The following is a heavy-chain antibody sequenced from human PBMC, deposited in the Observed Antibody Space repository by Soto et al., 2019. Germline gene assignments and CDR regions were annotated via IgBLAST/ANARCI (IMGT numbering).Heavy chain of an antibody. CDR2: IYYSGST. CDR3: ARGRTVNDAFDI. V-gene: IGHV4-59*01. CDR1: GGSISSYY. J-gene: IGHJ3*02. D-gene: IGHD4-17*01. Sequence: ETLSLTCTVSGGSISSYYWSWIRQPPGKGLEWIGYIYYSGSTNYNPSLKSRVTISVDTSKNQFSLKLSSVTAADTAVYYCARGRTVNDAFDIWGQGTMVTVSS.